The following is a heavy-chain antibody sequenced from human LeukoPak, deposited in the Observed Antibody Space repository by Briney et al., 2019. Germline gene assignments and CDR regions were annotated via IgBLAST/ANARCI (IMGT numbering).Heavy chain of an antibody. CDR1: GFTFNSYS. Sequence: PGGSLRLSCAASGFTFNSYSMNWVRPAPGKGLEWVSSISSSSSYIYYADSVKGRFTISRDNAKNSLYLQMNSLRAEDTAVYYCAREMTEYSSPSLDYWGQGTLVTVSS. V-gene: IGHV3-21*01. J-gene: IGHJ4*02. D-gene: IGHD6-6*01. CDR3: AREMTEYSSPSLDY. CDR2: ISSSSSYI.